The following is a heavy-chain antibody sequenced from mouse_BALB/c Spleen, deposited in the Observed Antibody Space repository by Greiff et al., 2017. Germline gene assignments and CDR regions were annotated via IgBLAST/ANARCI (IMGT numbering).Heavy chain of an antibody. CDR2: ISYDGSN. CDR3: AGSYYYRYFDV. V-gene: IGHV3-6*02. J-gene: IGHJ1*01. D-gene: IGHD1-1*02. CDR1: GYSITSGYY. Sequence: DVKLQESGPGLVKPSQSLSLTCSVTGYSITSGYYWNWIRQFPGNKLEWMGYISYDGSNNYNPSLKNRISITRDTSKNQFFLKLNSVTSEDTATYYCAGSYYYRYFDVWGAGTTVTVSS.